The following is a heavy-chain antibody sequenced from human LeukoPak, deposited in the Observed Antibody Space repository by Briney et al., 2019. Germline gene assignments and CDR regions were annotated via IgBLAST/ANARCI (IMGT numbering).Heavy chain of an antibody. CDR3: ARGYYDSSGYYPRYYYYMDV. J-gene: IGHJ6*03. D-gene: IGHD3-22*01. CDR2: SSAYNGKT. CDR1: GYTFTSYG. Sequence: ASVKVSCKASGYTFTSYGVSWVRQAPGLGFEGLGWSSAYNGKTNHAQKLHGRVTMTTDTSTSTAYMELRSLRSDDTAVYYCARGYYDSSGYYPRYYYYMDVWGKGTTVTVSS. V-gene: IGHV1-18*01.